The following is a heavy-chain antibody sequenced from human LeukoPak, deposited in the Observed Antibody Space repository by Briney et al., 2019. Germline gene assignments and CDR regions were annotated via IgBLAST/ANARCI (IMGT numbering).Heavy chain of an antibody. V-gene: IGHV3-9*01. D-gene: IGHD3-16*01. CDR1: GFNFDDYA. Sequence: PGGSPRLSCAASGFNFDDYAMHWVRQAPGKGLEWVSGISWNSANVGYTDSVKGRFTISRDNAKNSLYLQMNSLRPEDTALYYCAKDSWGGTSYFFYMDVWGNGAAVTVSS. J-gene: IGHJ6*03. CDR3: AKDSWGGTSYFFYMDV. CDR2: ISWNSANV.